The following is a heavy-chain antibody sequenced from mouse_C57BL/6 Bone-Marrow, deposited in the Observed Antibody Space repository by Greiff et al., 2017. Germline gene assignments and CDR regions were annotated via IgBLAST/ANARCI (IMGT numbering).Heavy chain of an antibody. CDR1: GFNIKDYY. V-gene: IGHV14-2*01. CDR3: ARGGYLDY. D-gene: IGHD2-2*01. J-gene: IGHJ2*01. CDR2: IDPEDGET. Sequence: EVKLQESGAELVKPGASVKLSCTASGFNIKDYYMHWVKQRTEQGLEWIGMIDPEDGETKYDPKFPGKATITADTSSNTAYLQLSRLTSEDTAVYYCARGGYLDYWGQGTTLTVSS.